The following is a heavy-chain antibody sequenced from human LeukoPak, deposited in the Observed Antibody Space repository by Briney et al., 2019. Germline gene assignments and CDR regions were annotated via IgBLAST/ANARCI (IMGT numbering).Heavy chain of an antibody. CDR1: GFTFSNYA. J-gene: IGHJ4*02. CDR2: IRQSGGST. Sequence: PGGSLRLSCVASGFTFSNYAMSWVRQAPGKGLQWVSTIRQSGGSTYYADSVKGRFTISRDNSTNTVYLQMNSLRAEDTAVYYCADPPNRDSWGQGTLVTVSS. D-gene: IGHD4/OR15-4a*01. CDR3: ADPPNRDS. V-gene: IGHV3-23*01.